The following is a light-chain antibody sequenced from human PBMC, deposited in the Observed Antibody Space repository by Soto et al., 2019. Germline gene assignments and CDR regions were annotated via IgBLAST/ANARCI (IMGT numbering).Light chain of an antibody. J-gene: IGLJ3*02. CDR3: QSYDSSLSGV. CDR2: GNS. Sequence: QPVLTQPPSVSGAPGQRVTISCTGSNSNIGAGYDVHWYQQLPGTAPKLLIYGNSNRPSGVPDRFSGSKSGTSASLAITGLQAEDEADYYCQSYDSSLSGVFGGGTQLTVL. V-gene: IGLV1-40*01. CDR1: NSNIGAGYD.